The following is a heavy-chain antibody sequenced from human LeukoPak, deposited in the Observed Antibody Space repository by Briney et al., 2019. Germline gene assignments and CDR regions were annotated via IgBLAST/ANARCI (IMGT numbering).Heavy chain of an antibody. V-gene: IGHV3-49*04. D-gene: IGHD6-19*01. J-gene: IGHJ4*02. CDR2: IRSKASGGTT. CDR3: TLVAGTNYFGY. CDR1: GFTFGDYG. Sequence: LSGGSLRLSCTASGFTFGDYGVSWVRQAPGKGLEWVGFIRSKASGGTTEYAASVKGRFSISRDDSKSIAYLQMNSLKTDDTAMYYCTLVAGTNYFGYWGQGTLVTVSS.